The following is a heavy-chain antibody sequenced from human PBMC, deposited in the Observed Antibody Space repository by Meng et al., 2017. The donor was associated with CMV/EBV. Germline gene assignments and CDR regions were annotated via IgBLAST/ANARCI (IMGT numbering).Heavy chain of an antibody. V-gene: IGHV5-10-1*01. CDR2: IDPSDSYT. D-gene: IGHD4-17*01. Sequence: KVSWKGSGYSFTSYWISWVRQMPGKGLEWMGRIDPSDSYTNYSPSFQGHVTISADKSISTAYLQWSSLKASDTAMYYCARHLRRDYGRFGFDYWGQGTLVTVSS. J-gene: IGHJ4*02. CDR1: GYSFTSYW. CDR3: ARHLRRDYGRFGFDY.